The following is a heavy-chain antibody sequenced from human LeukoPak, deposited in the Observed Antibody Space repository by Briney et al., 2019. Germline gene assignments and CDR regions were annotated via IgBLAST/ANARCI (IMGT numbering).Heavy chain of an antibody. CDR2: IKQDGSEK. J-gene: IGHJ6*02. D-gene: IGHD3-3*01. CDR1: GFTFSSYW. CDR3: ARDFVYYDFWSGYYPHFGMDV. Sequence: GGSLRLSCAASGFTFSSYWMSWVRQAPGKRLEWVANIKQDGSEKYYVDSVKGRFTISRDNAKNSLYLQMNSLRAEDTAVYYCARDFVYYDFWSGYYPHFGMDVWGQGTTVTVSS. V-gene: IGHV3-7*01.